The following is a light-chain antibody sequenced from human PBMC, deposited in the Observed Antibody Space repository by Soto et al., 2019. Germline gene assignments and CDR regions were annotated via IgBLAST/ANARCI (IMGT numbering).Light chain of an antibody. CDR3: LQDYNYPRT. J-gene: IGKJ1*01. Sequence: AIQMTQSPSSLSASVGDRVTITCRASHGIRNDLGGYQQKPGKAPKLLIYAEYSLQSGVASRFSDSGSGTDFTLTISSLQPEDFATYSCLQDYNYPRTFRQGTKVEIK. V-gene: IGKV1-6*01. CDR1: HGIRND. CDR2: AEY.